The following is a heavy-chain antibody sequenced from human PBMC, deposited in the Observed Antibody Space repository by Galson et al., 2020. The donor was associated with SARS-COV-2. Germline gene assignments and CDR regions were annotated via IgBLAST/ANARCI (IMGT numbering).Heavy chain of an antibody. CDR3: AAAPGIAVAGAWFDP. V-gene: IGHV1-24*01. CDR2: FDPEDGET. CDR1: GYTLTELS. Sequence: ASVKVSCKVSGYTLTELSMHWVRQAPGKGLEWMGGFDPEDGETIYAQKFQSRVTMTEDTSTDTAYMELSSLRSEDTAVYYCAAAPGIAVAGAWFDPWGQGTLVTVSS. J-gene: IGHJ5*02. D-gene: IGHD6-19*01.